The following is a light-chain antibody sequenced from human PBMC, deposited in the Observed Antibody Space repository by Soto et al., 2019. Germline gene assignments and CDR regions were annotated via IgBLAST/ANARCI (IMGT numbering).Light chain of an antibody. CDR1: QSVASN. J-gene: IGKJ4*01. V-gene: IGKV3-15*01. Sequence: EIVMTQSPATLSVSPGERATLSCMASQSVASNLACYQQKPGQAPRLLIYDASTRATAIPARFSGRGSGTEFSLTISSLQSEDFAVYYCQQYNDWPLTFGGGTKVDNK. CDR3: QQYNDWPLT. CDR2: DAS.